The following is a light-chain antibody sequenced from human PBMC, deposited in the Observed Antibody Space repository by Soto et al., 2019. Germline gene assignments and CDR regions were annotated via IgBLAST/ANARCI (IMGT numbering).Light chain of an antibody. V-gene: IGLV4-69*01. CDR3: QTWDTGMV. CDR2: LNSDGSH. CDR1: NGHNTNA. Sequence: QLVLTQSPSASASPGASVKLTCTLSNGHNTNAIAWHQQRPEKGPRYLMKLNSDGSHSRGGGIPDRFSGSSSGAERYLTISGLQSEDEADYYCQTWDTGMVFGGGTKLTVL. J-gene: IGLJ2*01.